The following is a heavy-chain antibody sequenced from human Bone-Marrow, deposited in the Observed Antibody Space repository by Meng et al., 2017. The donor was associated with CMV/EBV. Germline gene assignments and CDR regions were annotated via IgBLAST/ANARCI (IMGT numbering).Heavy chain of an antibody. CDR1: SSSDY. D-gene: IGHD3-10*01. Sequence: SSSDYWGWIRQPQGKGLEWIGSIYYSGSTYYNPSLKSRVTISVDTSKNQFSLKLSSVTAADTAVYYCARDCYYYYGSGMGPYYFDYWGQGTLVTVSS. J-gene: IGHJ4*02. CDR2: IYYSGST. V-gene: IGHV4-39*07. CDR3: ARDCYYYYGSGMGPYYFDY.